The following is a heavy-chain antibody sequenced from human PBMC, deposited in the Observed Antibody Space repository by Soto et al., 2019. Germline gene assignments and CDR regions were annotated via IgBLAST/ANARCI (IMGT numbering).Heavy chain of an antibody. Sequence: PSETLSLTCAVYGGSFSGYYWSWIRQPPGKGLEWIGEINHSGSTNYNPSLKSRVTISVDTSKNQFSLKLSSVTAADTAVYYCARRTNCKYYFVNWDPGTLLTVSS. CDR1: GGSFSGYY. CDR2: INHSGST. J-gene: IGHJ4*01. CDR3: ARRTNCKYYFVN. D-gene: IGHD1-1*01. V-gene: IGHV4-34*01.